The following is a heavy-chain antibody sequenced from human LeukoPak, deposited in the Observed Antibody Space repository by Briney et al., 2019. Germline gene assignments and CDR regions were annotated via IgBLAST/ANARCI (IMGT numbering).Heavy chain of an antibody. Sequence: GGSLRLSCAASGFTFGDHYASWIRQAPGKGLEWVSYIYTTSSTIYYGDSVKGRFTISRDDAKNSVYLQMNSLRAEDTAVYYCARHCSGGSCYSAPFDYWGQGTLVTVSS. CDR2: IYTTSSTI. CDR3: ARHCSGGSCYSAPFDY. V-gene: IGHV3-11*04. J-gene: IGHJ4*02. CDR1: GFTFGDHY. D-gene: IGHD2-15*01.